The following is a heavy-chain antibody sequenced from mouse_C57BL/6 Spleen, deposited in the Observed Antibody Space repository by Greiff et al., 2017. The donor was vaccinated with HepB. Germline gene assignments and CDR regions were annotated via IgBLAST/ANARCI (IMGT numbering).Heavy chain of an antibody. J-gene: IGHJ3*01. Sequence: QVQLQQPGAELVMPGASVKLSCKASGYTFTSYWMHWVKQRPGQGLEWIGEIDPSDSYTNYNQKFKGKSTLTVDKSSSTAYMELRSLTSEDSAVYYCTREGGNYGRFAYWGQGTLVTVSA. CDR2: IDPSDSYT. CDR3: TREGGNYGRFAY. D-gene: IGHD2-1*01. V-gene: IGHV1-69*01. CDR1: GYTFTSYW.